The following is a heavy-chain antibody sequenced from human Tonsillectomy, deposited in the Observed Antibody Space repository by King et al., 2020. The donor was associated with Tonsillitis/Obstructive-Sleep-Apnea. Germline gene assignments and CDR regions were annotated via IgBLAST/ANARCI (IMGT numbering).Heavy chain of an antibody. CDR3: ASGWFFDY. CDR2: NYSSGST. CDR1: GFSVNNNY. V-gene: IGHV3-53*01. Sequence: VQLVESGGGLIQPGGSLRLSCAVSGFSVNNNYMSWVRQAPGQGLEWASVNYSSGSTYYTDSVKGRFTISRDNSKNTLYLQMNSLRAEDTAVYYCASGWFFDYWGQGTLVAVSS. J-gene: IGHJ4*02. D-gene: IGHD6-19*01.